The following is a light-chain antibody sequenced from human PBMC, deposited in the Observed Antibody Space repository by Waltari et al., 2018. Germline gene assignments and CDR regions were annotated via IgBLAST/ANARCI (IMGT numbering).Light chain of an antibody. CDR2: SAS. Sequence: DIVLTQSPDTLSLSPGETATLPCTASQTISSTYLAWYQQKPGQAPRLLIHSASRRATAIPDRFSGSGSGTDFTLTVSRLEPDDFAVYYCQLYGSSPLFTFGPGTKVEIK. CDR3: QLYGSSPLFT. J-gene: IGKJ3*01. CDR1: QTISSTY. V-gene: IGKV3-20*01.